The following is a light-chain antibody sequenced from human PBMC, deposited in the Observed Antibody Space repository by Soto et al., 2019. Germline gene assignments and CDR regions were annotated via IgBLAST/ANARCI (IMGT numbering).Light chain of an antibody. V-gene: IGKV1-5*03. CDR3: QQYKSYSLT. CDR1: QGIRDE. Sequence: IQMTQSPSSLSSSLGDRVTITCRASQGIRDELGWYQQKPGKAPKLLIYKASSLESGVPSRFSGSGSGTEFTLAISRLQDDDFATYYCQQYKSYSLTFGGGTKVDIK. J-gene: IGKJ4*01. CDR2: KAS.